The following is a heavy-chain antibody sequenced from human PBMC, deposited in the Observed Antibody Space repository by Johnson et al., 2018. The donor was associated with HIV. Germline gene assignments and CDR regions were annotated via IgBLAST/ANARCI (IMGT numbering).Heavy chain of an antibody. CDR2: INWNGGST. V-gene: IGHV3-20*04. D-gene: IGHD1-26*01. CDR1: GFTFSSYG. J-gene: IGHJ3*02. Sequence: VQLVESGGGVVQPGRSLRLSCAASGFTFSSYGMHWVRQAPGKGLAWVCGINWNGGSTGYVDSVKGRFTISRDNAKNSLYLQMNRLRPDDTALYYCAKDSLYSLTSGTTRKDIWGQGTMVTVSS. CDR3: AKDSLYSLTSGTTRKDI.